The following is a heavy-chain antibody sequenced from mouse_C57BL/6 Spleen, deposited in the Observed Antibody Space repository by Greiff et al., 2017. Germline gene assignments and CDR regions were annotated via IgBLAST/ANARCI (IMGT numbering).Heavy chain of an antibody. CDR3: ARVPRWDRDGYFDV. CDR2: IDPSDSYT. D-gene: IGHD3-3*01. CDR1: GYTFTSYW. J-gene: IGHJ1*03. Sequence: QVQLQQPGAELVKPGASVKLSCKASGYTFTSYWMQWVKQRPGQGLEWIGEIDPSDSYTNYNQKFKGKATLTVDTSSSTAYMQLSSLTSEDSAVYYCARVPRWDRDGYFDVWGTGTTVTVSS. V-gene: IGHV1-50*01.